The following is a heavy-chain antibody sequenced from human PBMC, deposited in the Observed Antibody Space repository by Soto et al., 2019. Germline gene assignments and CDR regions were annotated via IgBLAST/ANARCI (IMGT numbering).Heavy chain of an antibody. CDR3: ARHGYSSGRTYFDY. CDR2: IYDRGST. J-gene: IGHJ4*02. CDR1: DGSIGSSSYY. D-gene: IGHD6-19*01. V-gene: IGHV4-39*01. Sequence: SETLSLTCAVYDGSIGSSSYYWSRIRQPPGKGLEWIGSIYDRGSTYSNPPLKSRLTTSVDTSKNQFSLKLTSVTAADTAVYYCARHGYSSGRTYFDYCGQGTLVTV.